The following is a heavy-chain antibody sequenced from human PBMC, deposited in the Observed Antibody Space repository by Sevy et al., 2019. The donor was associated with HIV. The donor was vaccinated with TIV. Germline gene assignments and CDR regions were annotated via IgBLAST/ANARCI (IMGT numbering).Heavy chain of an antibody. D-gene: IGHD2-15*01. V-gene: IGHV3-21*01. Sequence: GGSLRLSCAASGFTFSTSTMXXXRQAPGKGLEWVSLITNSSSYIFYADSVKGRFTISRHNAKNSLFLQMNSLRAEDTAVYYCVRDGWNYWGQGTLVTVSS. J-gene: IGHJ4*02. CDR2: ITNSSSYI. CDR3: VRDGWNY. CDR1: GFTFSTST.